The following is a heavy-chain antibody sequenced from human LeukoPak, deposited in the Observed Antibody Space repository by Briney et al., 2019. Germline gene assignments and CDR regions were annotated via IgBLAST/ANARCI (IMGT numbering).Heavy chain of an antibody. CDR3: ARGDLFDY. Sequence: ASVKVSCKASAYTFSNYLIHWVRQAPGQGLEWMGIINPSGGSTSYAQKFQGRVTMTRDTSTSTVYMELSSLRSEDTAVYYCARGDLFDYWGQGTLVTVSS. J-gene: IGHJ4*02. CDR2: INPSGGST. CDR1: AYTFSNYL. V-gene: IGHV1-46*01. D-gene: IGHD2-21*02.